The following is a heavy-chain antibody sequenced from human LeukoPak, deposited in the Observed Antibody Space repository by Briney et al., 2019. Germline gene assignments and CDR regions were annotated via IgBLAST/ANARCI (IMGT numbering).Heavy chain of an antibody. J-gene: IGHJ4*02. D-gene: IGHD3-22*01. CDR1: GFTFSSYA. CDR3: AKDKQQLGGVGYYDSSGYPDY. CDR2: ISGSGGST. Sequence: GGSLRLSCAASGFTFSSYAMSWVRQAPGKGLEWVSAISGSGGSTYYADSVKGRFTISRDNSKNTLYLQMNSLGAEDTAVYYSAKDKQQLGGVGYYDSSGYPDYWGQGTLVTVSS. V-gene: IGHV3-23*01.